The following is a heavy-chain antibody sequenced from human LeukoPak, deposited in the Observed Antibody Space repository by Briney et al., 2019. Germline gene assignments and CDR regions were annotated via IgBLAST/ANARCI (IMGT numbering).Heavy chain of an antibody. CDR1: GFTLSGYW. J-gene: IGHJ6*02. CDR3: ARLGFRSAMDV. V-gene: IGHV3-7*05. Sequence: GGSLRLACAASGFTLSGYWMGCVRQAPGKGWQWVANTKGDGSETYHEDSVRGRFTISRDNAKNSLYLQMNSLRAEDTAVYYCARLGFRSAMDVWGQGTTVTVSS. CDR2: TKGDGSET. D-gene: IGHD1-26*01.